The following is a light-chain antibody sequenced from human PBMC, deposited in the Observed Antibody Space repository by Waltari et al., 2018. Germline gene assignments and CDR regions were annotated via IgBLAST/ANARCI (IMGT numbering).Light chain of an antibody. CDR3: QHYVSLPAT. V-gene: IGKV3-20*01. J-gene: IGKJ1*01. CDR1: QSVSKY. Sequence: TLACRASQSVSKYLAWYQQKPGQAPRLLIYHASTRAAGIPDRFSGSGYGTDFSLTISRLEAEDFAVYYCQHYVSLPATFGQGTKVEIK. CDR2: HAS.